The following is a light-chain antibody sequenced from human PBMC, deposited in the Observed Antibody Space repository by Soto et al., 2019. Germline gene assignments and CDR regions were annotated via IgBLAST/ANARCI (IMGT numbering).Light chain of an antibody. J-gene: IGKJ1*01. Sequence: DIVLTQSPTTLSLSPGERATLSCRASQSVSTYLAWYQQRPGQAPRLLIYDASNRATGIPARFSGSGSETDFTLSISSLEPEDSAVYYCQHRTDWPTFGQGTKVEIK. CDR2: DAS. CDR1: QSVSTY. V-gene: IGKV3-11*01. CDR3: QHRTDWPT.